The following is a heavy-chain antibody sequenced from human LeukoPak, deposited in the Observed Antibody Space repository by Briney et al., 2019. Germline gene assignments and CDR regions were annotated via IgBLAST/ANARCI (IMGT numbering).Heavy chain of an antibody. J-gene: IGHJ4*02. V-gene: IGHV1-8*01. Sequence: ASVKVSCKASGYTFTSYDINWVRQATGQGLEWVGWMNPNSGNTGYAQKFQGRVTMTRNTSISTAYMELSSLRSEDTAVYYCARGSYSSSSFDYWGQGTLVTVSA. CDR2: MNPNSGNT. D-gene: IGHD6-6*01. CDR1: GYTFTSYD. CDR3: ARGSYSSSSFDY.